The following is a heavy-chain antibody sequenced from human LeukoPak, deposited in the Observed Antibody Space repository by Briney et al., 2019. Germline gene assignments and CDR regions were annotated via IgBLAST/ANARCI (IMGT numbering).Heavy chain of an antibody. V-gene: IGHV1-2*02. CDR3: ARGRGGATTGFDH. CDR1: GYTFTGYY. D-gene: IGHD1-26*01. CDR2: INPDSGGT. J-gene: IGHJ4*02. Sequence: GASVKVSCKASGYTFTGYYMHWVRQAPGQGLEWMGWINPDSGGTNYAQKFQGRVTMTRDTSISTAYMELSRLGSDDTAIYYCARGRGGATTGFDHWGQGTLVTVSS.